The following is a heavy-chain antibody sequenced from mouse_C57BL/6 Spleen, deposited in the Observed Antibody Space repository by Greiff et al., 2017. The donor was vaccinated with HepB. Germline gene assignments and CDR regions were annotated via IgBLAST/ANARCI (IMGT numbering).Heavy chain of an antibody. CDR3: AIVGTTVVALHWYFDV. CDR1: GYTFTDYN. Sequence: EVQLQQSGPELVKPGASVKMSCKASGYTFTDYNMHWVKQSHGKSLEWIGYINPNNGGTSYNQKVKGKATLTVNKSSSTAYMELRSLTSEVSAVYYCAIVGTTVVALHWYFDVWGTGTTVTVSS. J-gene: IGHJ1*03. V-gene: IGHV1-22*01. CDR2: INPNNGGT. D-gene: IGHD1-1*01.